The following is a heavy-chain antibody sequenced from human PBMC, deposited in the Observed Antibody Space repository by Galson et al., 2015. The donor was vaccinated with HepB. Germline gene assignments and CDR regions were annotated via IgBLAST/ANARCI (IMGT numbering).Heavy chain of an antibody. D-gene: IGHD6-13*01. CDR2: ISSSSSTI. J-gene: IGHJ6*02. CDR1: GFTFSSYS. Sequence: SLRLSCAASGFTFSSYSMNWVRQAPGKGLEWVSYISSSSSTIYYADSVKGRFTISRDNAKNSLYLQMNSLRAEDTAVYYCARDGGIAAAGLYYYYYGMDVWGQGTTVTVSS. V-gene: IGHV3-48*01. CDR3: ARDGGIAAAGLYYYYYGMDV.